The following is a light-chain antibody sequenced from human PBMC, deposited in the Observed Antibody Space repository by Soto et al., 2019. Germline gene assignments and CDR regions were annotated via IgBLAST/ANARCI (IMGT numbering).Light chain of an antibody. CDR1: QSVSSSY. CDR3: QQYGSSPLT. CDR2: GAS. J-gene: IGKJ4*01. Sequence: EIVLTQSPGTLSLSPGERGTLSCRASQSVSSSYLAWYQQKPGQAPRLLIYGASSRATGIPDRFSGSGSGTDFTLTISRLEPEDFAVYYCQQYGSSPLTLGGGTKVEIK. V-gene: IGKV3-20*01.